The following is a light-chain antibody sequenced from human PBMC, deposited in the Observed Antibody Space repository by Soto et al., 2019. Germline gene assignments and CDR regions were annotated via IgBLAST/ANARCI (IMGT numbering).Light chain of an antibody. CDR3: TSYAGGNIFV. Sequence: QSVLTQPPSASGSPGQSVTISCTGTSSDIGSYNFVSWYQQHPGKAPKVMLYEVRKRPSGVPDRFSGSKSGNTASLTVSGRQADDEADYYCTSYAGGNIFVFGGGTKLTVL. V-gene: IGLV2-8*01. J-gene: IGLJ2*01. CDR1: SSDIGSYNF. CDR2: EVR.